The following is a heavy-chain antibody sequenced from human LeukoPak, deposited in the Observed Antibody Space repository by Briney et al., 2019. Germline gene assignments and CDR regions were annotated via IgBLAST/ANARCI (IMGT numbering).Heavy chain of an antibody. D-gene: IGHD3-10*01. CDR2: MNPNCGNT. J-gene: IGHJ4*02. CDR1: GYTFTSYD. Sequence: ASVKVSCKASGYTFTSYDINWVRQATGQGLEWMGWMNPNCGNTGYAQKFQGRVTMTRNTSISTAYMELSSLRSEDTAVYYCARGNVLLWFGNLWGQGTLVTVSS. V-gene: IGHV1-8*01. CDR3: ARGNVLLWFGNL.